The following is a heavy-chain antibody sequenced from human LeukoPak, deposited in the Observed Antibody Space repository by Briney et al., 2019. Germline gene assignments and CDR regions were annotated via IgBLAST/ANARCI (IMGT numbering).Heavy chain of an antibody. CDR2: IKQDGSEK. CDR1: GFTFSSYW. J-gene: IGHJ3*02. V-gene: IGHV3-7*01. D-gene: IGHD3-22*01. CDR3: ARDQNYYDPPWAFDI. Sequence: HPGGSLRLSCAASGFTFSSYWMSWVRQAPGKGLEWVANIKQDGSEKYYVDSVKGRFTISRDNAKNSLYLQMNSLRAEDTAVYYCARDQNYYDPPWAFDIWGQGTMVTVSS.